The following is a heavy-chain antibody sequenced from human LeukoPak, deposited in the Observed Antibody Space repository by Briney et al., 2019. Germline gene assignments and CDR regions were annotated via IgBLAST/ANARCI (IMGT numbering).Heavy chain of an antibody. CDR3: ARESRVVIGDGYYLDS. CDR1: DVTITNYY. D-gene: IGHD2-21*01. J-gene: IGHJ4*02. CDR2: LYIGRET. Sequence: PSENLSLNCTVSDVTITNYYWTWIRQPAGKGLEWIGRLYIGRETDYNPSLRSRVTMSVDTSSSQFSLRLTSVTAADTATYYCARESRVVIGDGYYLDSWGPGTQITVSS. V-gene: IGHV4-4*07.